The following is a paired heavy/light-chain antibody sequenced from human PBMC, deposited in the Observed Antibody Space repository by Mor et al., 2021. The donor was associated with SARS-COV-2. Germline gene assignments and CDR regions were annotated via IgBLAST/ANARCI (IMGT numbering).Heavy chain of an antibody. V-gene: IGHV4-34*01. D-gene: IGHD2-21*01. Sequence: QVQLPQWGAGLLNPSETLSLTCGFVGGSVSGFTWSWIRQPPGKGLEWIGEWNHTGGTNYSPSLKSRLTISLDTSKNQLSLRLSSVSAADTAVYYCARAGGRCGGGPCTPAGNYSFDYWGQGTRVTVSS. CDR2: WNHTGGT. CDR1: GGSVSGFT. CDR3: ARAGGRCGGGPCTPAGNYSFDY. J-gene: IGHJ4*02.
Light chain of an antibody. CDR3: SSYTDNTTLPVI. CDR1: SSDVGGYDY. V-gene: IGLV2-14*01. Sequence: QSALTQPASVSGSPGQSITISCAGTSSDVGGYDYVSWYQQHPGKAPKLIIYEVSHRPSGVSTSFSGSKSGNSASLTISGLQAEDEADYFCSSYTDNTTLPVIFGGGTKLTVL. CDR2: EVS. J-gene: IGLJ2*01.